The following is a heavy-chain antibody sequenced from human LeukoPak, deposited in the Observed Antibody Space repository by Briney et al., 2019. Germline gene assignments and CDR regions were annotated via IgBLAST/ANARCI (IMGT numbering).Heavy chain of an antibody. CDR3: ARDSEWFGKSLGAFDI. CDR2: INWNGGST. J-gene: IGHJ3*02. CDR1: GFTFDDYG. D-gene: IGHD3-10*01. V-gene: IGHV3-20*01. Sequence: PGGSLRLSCAASGFTFDDYGMSWVRQAPGKGLEWVSGINWNGGSTGYADSVKGRFTISRDNAKNSLYLQMYSLRAEDTALYHCARDSEWFGKSLGAFDIWGQGTMVTVSS.